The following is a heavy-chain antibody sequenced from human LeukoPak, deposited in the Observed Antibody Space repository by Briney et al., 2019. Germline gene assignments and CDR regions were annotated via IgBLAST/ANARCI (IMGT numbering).Heavy chain of an antibody. J-gene: IGHJ4*02. Sequence: SQTLSLTCAISGDSVSSNSAAWNWIRQSPSRGLQWLGRTYYRSKWSNDYAVSVKSRITINPDTSKNQFPLQLNSVTPEDTAVYYCAREYLSDVPATSDFDYWGQGTLVTVSS. CDR1: GDSVSSNSAA. CDR3: AREYLSDVPATSDFDY. CDR2: TYYRSKWSN. V-gene: IGHV6-1*01. D-gene: IGHD2-2*01.